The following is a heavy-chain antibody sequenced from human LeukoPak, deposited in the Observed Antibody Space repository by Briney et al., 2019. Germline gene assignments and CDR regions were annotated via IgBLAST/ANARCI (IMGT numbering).Heavy chain of an antibody. CDR2: VSSSGST. J-gene: IGHJ5*02. CDR3: ARHRPMAGNSWFDP. V-gene: IGHV4-59*08. CDR1: GGSFSPYY. D-gene: IGHD3-10*01. Sequence: SETLSLTCAVYGGSFSPYYLSWIRQPPGMALEWIGYVSSSGSTNYNPSLKSRVTMSVDTSKNQFSLKLSSVTAADTAVYYCARHRPMAGNSWFDPWGQGTLVTVSS.